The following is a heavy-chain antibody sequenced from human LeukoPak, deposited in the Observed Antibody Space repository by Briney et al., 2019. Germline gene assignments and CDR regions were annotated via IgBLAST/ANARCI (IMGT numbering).Heavy chain of an antibody. Sequence: WASLRLSCAVSGFSFSSYGMHWVRQAPGKGLEWVAVISYDGSNKDYADSVKGRFTISRDNSKNTLYLQMNSLRPEDTAVYYCAKDGDSSCWYGAPDYWGQGTLVTVSS. D-gene: IGHD6-13*01. V-gene: IGHV3-30*18. CDR1: GFSFSSYG. CDR2: ISYDGSNK. J-gene: IGHJ4*02. CDR3: AKDGDSSCWYGAPDY.